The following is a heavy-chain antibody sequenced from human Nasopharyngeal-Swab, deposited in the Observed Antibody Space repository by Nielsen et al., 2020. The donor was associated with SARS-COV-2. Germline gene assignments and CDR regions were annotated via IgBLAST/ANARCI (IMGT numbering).Heavy chain of an antibody. D-gene: IGHD3-3*01. Sequence: SETLSLTCTVSGGSISSYYWSWIRQPPGKGLEWIGYIYYSGSTNYNPSLKSRVTISVDTSKNQFSLKLSSVTAADTAVYYCARDFGSTVPDYDFWSGYGRGWFDPWGQGTLVTVSS. CDR1: GGSISSYY. CDR2: IYYSGST. CDR3: ARDFGSTVPDYDFWSGYGRGWFDP. V-gene: IGHV4-59*12. J-gene: IGHJ5*02.